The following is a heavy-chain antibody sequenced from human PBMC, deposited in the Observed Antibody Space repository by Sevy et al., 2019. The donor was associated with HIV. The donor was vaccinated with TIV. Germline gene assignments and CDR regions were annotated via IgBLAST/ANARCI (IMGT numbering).Heavy chain of an antibody. Sequence: GGSLRLSCAASGFTFSNYWMSWVRQAPGKGLEWVANIKQDGSEKYYVDSVKGRFTISRDNAKNSLYLQMNSLRAEDTAVYYCATGGAYCSNTFCYVVYNWFDPWGQGTLVTVSS. J-gene: IGHJ5*02. D-gene: IGHD2-2*01. CDR1: GFTFSNYW. CDR2: IKQDGSEK. V-gene: IGHV3-7*03. CDR3: ATGGAYCSNTFCYVVYNWFDP.